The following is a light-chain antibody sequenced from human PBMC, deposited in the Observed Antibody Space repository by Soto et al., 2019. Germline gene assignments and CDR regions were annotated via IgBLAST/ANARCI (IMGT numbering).Light chain of an antibody. V-gene: IGKV3-20*01. Sequence: EMVLTQSPGTVSLSPGERATLSCRASETVAGSYLAWYQQKPGQAPRLLIYGASNRATGIPDRFSGSGSGTDFTLTISRLEPEDFAVYYCQQYGSSGTFGQGTKVDIK. CDR1: ETVAGSY. J-gene: IGKJ1*01. CDR2: GAS. CDR3: QQYGSSGT.